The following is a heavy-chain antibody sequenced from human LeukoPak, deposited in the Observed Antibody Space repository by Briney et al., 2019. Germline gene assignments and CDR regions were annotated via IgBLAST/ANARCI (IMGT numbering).Heavy chain of an antibody. D-gene: IGHD3-3*01. CDR3: AKEDYDFWSGYPH. Sequence: GGSLRLSCAASGFTFSSYGIHWVRRAPCKGLEWVSAISGSGGSTYYADSVKGRFTISRDNSKNTLYLQMNSLRAEDTAVYYCAKEDYDFWSGYPHWGQGTLVTVSS. CDR1: GFTFSSYG. V-gene: IGHV3-23*01. CDR2: ISGSGGST. J-gene: IGHJ4*02.